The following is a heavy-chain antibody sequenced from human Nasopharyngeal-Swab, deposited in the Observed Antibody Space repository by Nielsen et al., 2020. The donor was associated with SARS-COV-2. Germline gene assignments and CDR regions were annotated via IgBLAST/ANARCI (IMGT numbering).Heavy chain of an antibody. D-gene: IGHD1-14*01. Sequence: WVRQAPGQGLEWMGWMNPNSGNTGYAQKFQGRVTMTRNTSISTAYMELSSLRSEDTAVYYCARVRTGIWDYWGQGTLVTVSS. J-gene: IGHJ4*02. CDR3: ARVRTGIWDY. CDR2: MNPNSGNT. V-gene: IGHV1-8*01.